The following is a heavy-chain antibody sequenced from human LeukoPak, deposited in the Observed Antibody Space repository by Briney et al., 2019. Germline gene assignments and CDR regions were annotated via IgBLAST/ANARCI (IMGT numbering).Heavy chain of an antibody. V-gene: IGHV4-59*01. J-gene: IGHJ6*02. D-gene: IGHD6-19*01. Sequence: SETLSLTCTVSGGSISTYYGNWIRRAPGRGLEWIGYIYYSGSTNYNPSLKSRVTMSVDTSRNQFSLKLSSVTAADTAVYYCARVLVQWLEHGGYYYGMDVWGQGTTVTVSS. CDR1: GGSISTYY. CDR2: IYYSGST. CDR3: ARVLVQWLEHGGYYYGMDV.